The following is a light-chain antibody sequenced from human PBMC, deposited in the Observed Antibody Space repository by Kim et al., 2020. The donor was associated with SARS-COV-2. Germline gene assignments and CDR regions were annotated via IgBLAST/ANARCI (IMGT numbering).Light chain of an antibody. Sequence: PGERATLSCRASQSIDSDYLVWYQQKAGQAPRLLIIAASRRATDIPDRFSGGGSGTDFTLTISRLEPEDFAVYYCHQYGSILPWTFGQGTKVDIK. CDR2: AAS. J-gene: IGKJ1*01. V-gene: IGKV3-20*01. CDR3: HQYGSILPWT. CDR1: QSIDSDY.